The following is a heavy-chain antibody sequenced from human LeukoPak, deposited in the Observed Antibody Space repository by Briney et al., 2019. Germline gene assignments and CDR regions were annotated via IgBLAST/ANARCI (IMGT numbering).Heavy chain of an antibody. CDR1: GFTFSTYN. D-gene: IGHD3-9*01. J-gene: IGHJ4*02. CDR2: ITSGGTYT. Sequence: PGGSLRLSCAATGFTFSTYNMNWVRQAPGKGLEWVSSITSGGTYTYYADSVKGRFTTSRDNAKNSLSLQLSSLRAEDTAVYYCARGHYDILTASYKWTPDYWGQGILVTVSS. V-gene: IGHV3-21*06. CDR3: ARGHYDILTASYKWTPDY.